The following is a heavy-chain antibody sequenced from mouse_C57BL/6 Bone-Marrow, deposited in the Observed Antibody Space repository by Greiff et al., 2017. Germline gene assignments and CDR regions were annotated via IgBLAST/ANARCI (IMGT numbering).Heavy chain of an antibody. D-gene: IGHD4-1*01. J-gene: IGHJ3*01. CDR2: ISSGGSYT. CDR1: GFTFSSYG. V-gene: IGHV5-6*02. Sequence: EVKLVQSGGDLVKPGGTLKLSCAASGFTFSSYGMSWVRQTPDKRLEWVATISSGGSYTYYPDSVKGRFTISRYHAKNALYLQMGRLKSEDTTMYYCARRSWDLAWFAYWGQGTLVTVSA. CDR3: ARRSWDLAWFAY.